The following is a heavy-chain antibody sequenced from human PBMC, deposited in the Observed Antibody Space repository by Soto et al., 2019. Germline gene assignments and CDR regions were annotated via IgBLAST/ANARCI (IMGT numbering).Heavy chain of an antibody. CDR1: GFTFSSYA. J-gene: IGHJ4*02. Sequence: EVQLLESGGGLVQPGGSLSLSCEASGFTFSSYALSWVRQAPGKGLEWVSAISGSGGSTYYADSVKGRFTISRDNSKNTLYLQMNSLRAEDTAVYYCAKDAYDSSGYLDYWGQGTLVTVSS. CDR3: AKDAYDSSGYLDY. D-gene: IGHD3-22*01. V-gene: IGHV3-23*01. CDR2: ISGSGGST.